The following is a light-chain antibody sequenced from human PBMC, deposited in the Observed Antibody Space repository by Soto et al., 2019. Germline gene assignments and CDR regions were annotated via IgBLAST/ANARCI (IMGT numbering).Light chain of an antibody. CDR2: GAS. CDR3: QQYKNWPRT. V-gene: IGKV3-15*01. Sequence: EIVMTQPPATLPVSPGERATHSCRASQSVSSNLAWYQHKPGQPPRLLIYGASTRATGIPARFSGSGSGTEVTLTVSSLQSEDFAVYYCQQYKNWPRTFGQGTKVEIK. CDR1: QSVSSN. J-gene: IGKJ1*01.